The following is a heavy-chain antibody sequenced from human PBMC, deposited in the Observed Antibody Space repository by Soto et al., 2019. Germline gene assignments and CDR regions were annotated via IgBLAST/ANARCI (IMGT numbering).Heavy chain of an antibody. CDR2: IIPIFGTA. Sequence: QVQLVQSGAEVKKPGSSVKVSCKASGGTFSRYAISWVRQAPGQGLEWMGGIIPIFGTANYAQKFQGRVTITGDESTSTSYMELSSLRSEETAVYYCARQGAALRDYYYGMDVWGQGTTVTVSS. V-gene: IGHV1-69*12. CDR3: ARQGAALRDYYYGMDV. J-gene: IGHJ6*02. D-gene: IGHD6-25*01. CDR1: GGTFSRYA.